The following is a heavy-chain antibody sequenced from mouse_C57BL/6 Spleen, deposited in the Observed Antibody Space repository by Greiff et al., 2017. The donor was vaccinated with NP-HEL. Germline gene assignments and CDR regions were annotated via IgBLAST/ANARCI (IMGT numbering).Heavy chain of an antibody. CDR1: GFNIKDYY. D-gene: IGHD1-1*01. CDR3: ARSPTTVVASGAMDY. V-gene: IGHV14-2*01. J-gene: IGHJ4*01. Sequence: EVKLQQSGAELVKPGASVKLSCTASGFNIKDYYMHWVKQRTEQGLEGIGRIDPEDGETKYAPKFQGKATITADTSSNTAYLQLSSPTSEDPAVYYFARSPTTVVASGAMDYWGQGTSVTVSS. CDR2: IDPEDGET.